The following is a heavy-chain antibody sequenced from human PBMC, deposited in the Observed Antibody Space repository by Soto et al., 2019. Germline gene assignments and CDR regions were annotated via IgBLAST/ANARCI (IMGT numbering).Heavy chain of an antibody. CDR3: ARAIRDQLLSDY. Sequence: QVQLVQSGAEVKQPGASVKVSCRTSGYTFTNYDISWVRQATGLGLEWMGWMNPDSTNTGYAQKFQGRVTMTRDTSISTAYMELISLTSDDTVIYYCARAIRDQLLSDYWGQGTLVTVSS. CDR1: GYTFTNYD. CDR2: MNPDSTNT. J-gene: IGHJ4*02. D-gene: IGHD1-26*01. V-gene: IGHV1-8*01.